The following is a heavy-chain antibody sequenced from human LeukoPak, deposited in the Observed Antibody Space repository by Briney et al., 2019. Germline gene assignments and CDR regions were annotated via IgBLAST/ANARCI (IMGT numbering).Heavy chain of an antibody. V-gene: IGHV4-59*12. CDR1: GGPISSYY. D-gene: IGHD6-13*01. J-gene: IGHJ4*02. Sequence: SETLSLTCSASGGPISSYYWSWIRQPPGKGLEWIGYIYYSGSTNYNPSLKSRVTISVDTSKNQFSLKLSSVTAADTAVYYCARDRIAAAGYYFDYWGQGTLVTVSS. CDR2: IYYSGST. CDR3: ARDRIAAAGYYFDY.